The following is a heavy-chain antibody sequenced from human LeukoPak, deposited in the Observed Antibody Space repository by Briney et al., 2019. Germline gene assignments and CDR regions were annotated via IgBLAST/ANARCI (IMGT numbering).Heavy chain of an antibody. V-gene: IGHV3-33*08. Sequence: GGSLRLSCAAYGFAFSTYGMHWVRQAPGKGLESVAVIWYDGSHQYYADSVKGRFTISRDMSNNTLYLQMNNLRVDDTALYYCARDLGLRYGSGTYRFDPWGQGTQVIVSS. D-gene: IGHD3-10*01. CDR3: ARDLGLRYGSGTYRFDP. CDR2: IWYDGSHQ. J-gene: IGHJ5*02. CDR1: GFAFSTYG.